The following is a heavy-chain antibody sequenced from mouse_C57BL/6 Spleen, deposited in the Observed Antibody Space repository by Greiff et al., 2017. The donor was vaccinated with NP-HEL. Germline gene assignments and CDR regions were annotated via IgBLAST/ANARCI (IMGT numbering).Heavy chain of an antibody. CDR2: LSSGGSYT. D-gene: IGHD1-1*01. J-gene: IGHJ2*01. CDR1: GFPFSSYG. Sequence: EVTLVESGGDLVKPGGSLKLSCAASGFPFSSYGMSWVRQTPDKRLEWVATLSSGGSYTYYPDSVKGRFTISRDNAKNTLYLQMSNLKAEDTAMYDSAEQKGSSAYYCDYWGQGTTGTVAS. CDR3: AEQKGSSAYYCDY. V-gene: IGHV5-6*01.